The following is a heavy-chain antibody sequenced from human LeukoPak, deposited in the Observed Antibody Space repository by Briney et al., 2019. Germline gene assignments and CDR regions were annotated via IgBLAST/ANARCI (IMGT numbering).Heavy chain of an antibody. J-gene: IGHJ4*02. D-gene: IGHD6-19*01. V-gene: IGHV3-23*01. CDR3: ATQRRYSSGWYLVGPFDY. CDR1: GFTFSSYA. CDR2: ISGSGGST. Sequence: PGGSLRLSCAASGFTFSSYAMSWVRQAPGKGLEWVSGISGSGGSTYYADSVKGRFTISRDNSKTTVYLQMNSLRAEDTAVYYCATQRRYSSGWYLVGPFDYWGQGTLVTVSS.